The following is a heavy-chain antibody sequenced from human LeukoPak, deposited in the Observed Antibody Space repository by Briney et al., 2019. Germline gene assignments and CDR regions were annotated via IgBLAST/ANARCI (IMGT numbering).Heavy chain of an antibody. J-gene: IGHJ5*02. CDR3: AREDNWNDGSGWFDP. D-gene: IGHD1-20*01. CDR2: INSDGSST. Sequence: GGSLRLSCAASGFTLSNYWMHWVRQAPGKGLVWVSRINSDGSSTSYADSVKGRFTISRDNAKNTLYLQMNSLRAEDTAVYYCAREDNWNDGSGWFDPWGQGTLVTVSS. CDR1: GFTLSNYW. V-gene: IGHV3-74*01.